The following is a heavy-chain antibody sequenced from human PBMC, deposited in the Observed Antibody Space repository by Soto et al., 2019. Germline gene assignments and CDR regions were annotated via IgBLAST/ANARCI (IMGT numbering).Heavy chain of an antibody. J-gene: IGHJ3*02. CDR1: GYTFTSYG. CDR3: ARDKTIFGVVISNAFDI. V-gene: IGHV1-18*01. D-gene: IGHD3-3*01. CDR2: ISAYNGNT. Sequence: QVQLVQSGAEVKKPGASVKVSCKASGYTFTSYGISWVRQAPGQGLEWMGWISAYNGNTNYAQKLQGRVTMTTDTSTRTAYMELRSLRSDDTAVYYCARDKTIFGVVISNAFDIWGQGTMVTVSS.